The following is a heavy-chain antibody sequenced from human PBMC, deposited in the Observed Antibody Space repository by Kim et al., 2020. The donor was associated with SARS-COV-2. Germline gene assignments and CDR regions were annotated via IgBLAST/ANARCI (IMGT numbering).Heavy chain of an antibody. Sequence: GGSLRLSCAASGFTFSSYSMNWVRQAPGKGLEWVSSISSSSSYIYYADSVKGRFTISRDNAKNSLYLQMNSLRAEDTAVYYCARDSQLLWFGGEDYYGMDVWGQGTTVTVSS. CDR3: ARDSQLLWFGGEDYYGMDV. D-gene: IGHD3-10*01. J-gene: IGHJ6*02. V-gene: IGHV3-21*01. CDR1: GFTFSSYS. CDR2: ISSSSSYI.